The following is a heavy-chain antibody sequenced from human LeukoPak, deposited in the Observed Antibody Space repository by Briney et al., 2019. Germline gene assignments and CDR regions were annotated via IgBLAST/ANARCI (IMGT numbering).Heavy chain of an antibody. V-gene: IGHV3-30*02. Sequence: GGSLRLSCAASGFTFGSYAMHWVRQAPGKGLEWVAFIRYDGTNKYYADSVRGRFTISRDNSKNTLYLQMNSLRAEDTAVYYCARDSGGYGLDYFDYWGQGTLVTVSS. CDR1: GFTFGSYA. D-gene: IGHD5-18*01. CDR2: IRYDGTNK. J-gene: IGHJ4*02. CDR3: ARDSGGYGLDYFDY.